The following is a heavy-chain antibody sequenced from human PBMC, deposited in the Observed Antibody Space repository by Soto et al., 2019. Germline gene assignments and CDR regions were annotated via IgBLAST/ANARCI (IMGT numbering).Heavy chain of an antibody. D-gene: IGHD2-15*01. Sequence: PGGSLRLSCVGSGFTFSRFSVNWVRQAPGKGLEWLSYISTTGNTIFYADSVKGRFTISRDNANSSLSLQMNSLRDEDTAVYYCARGNFEVVVSSSRWFDPWGQGTLVTVSS. CDR3: ARGNFEVVVSSSRWFDP. V-gene: IGHV3-48*02. CDR1: GFTFSRFS. CDR2: ISTTGNTI. J-gene: IGHJ5*02.